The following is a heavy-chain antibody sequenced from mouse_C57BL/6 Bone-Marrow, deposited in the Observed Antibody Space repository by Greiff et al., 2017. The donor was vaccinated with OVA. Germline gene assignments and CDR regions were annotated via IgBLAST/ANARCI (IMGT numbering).Heavy chain of an antibody. J-gene: IGHJ2*01. V-gene: IGHV1-15*01. CDR2: IDPETGGT. D-gene: IGHD2-4*01. CDR3: TIPDYEDY. CDR1: GYTFTDYE. Sequence: VQLVESGAELVRPGASVTLSCKASGYTFTDYEMHWVKQTPVHGLEWIGAIDPETGGTAYNQKFTGKAILTADKSSSTAYMELRSLTSEDSAVYYCTIPDYEDYWGQGTTLTVSS.